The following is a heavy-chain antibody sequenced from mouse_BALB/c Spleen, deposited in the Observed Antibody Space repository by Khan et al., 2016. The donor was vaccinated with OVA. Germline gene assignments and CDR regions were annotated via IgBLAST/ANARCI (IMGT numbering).Heavy chain of an antibody. J-gene: IGHJ2*01. D-gene: IGHD1-1*01. CDR3: ARIYGGDFDY. V-gene: IGHV3-2*02. CDR1: GYSITSDYA. Sequence: VQLQQSGPGLVKPSQSLSLTCTVTGYSITSDYAWNWIRQFPGNKLEWMGYISYSGNIHYNPSLKSRISITRDTSKNQFFLQLNSVTTEDTATYYCARIYGGDFDYGGQGTTLTVSS. CDR2: ISYSGNI.